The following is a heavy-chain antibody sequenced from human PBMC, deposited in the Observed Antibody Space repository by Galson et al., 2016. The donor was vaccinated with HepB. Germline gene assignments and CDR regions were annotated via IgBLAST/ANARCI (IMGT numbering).Heavy chain of an antibody. CDR3: ARDDVETLGFRGLANWFDP. CDR2: IYHSGTT. Sequence: ETLSLTCAVSGGSISSSNWWPWVRQPPGKGLEWIGEIYHSGTTNYNPSLTSRVTISVDKSKNQFSLNLSSVTAADTAVYYCARDDVETLGFRGLANWFDPWGQGTLVTVSS. D-gene: IGHD3/OR15-3a*01. J-gene: IGHJ5*02. V-gene: IGHV4-4*02. CDR1: GGSISSSNW.